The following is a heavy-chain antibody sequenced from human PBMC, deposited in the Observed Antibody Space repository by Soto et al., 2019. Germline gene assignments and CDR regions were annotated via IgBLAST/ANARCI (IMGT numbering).Heavy chain of an antibody. J-gene: IGHJ4*02. Sequence: ASVEAPFKDPGYAFTGNAIHWVRQAPGHRIEWLGWINAGNGETRYPQEFQDRVTITMDTSASTTYMELYSLRSEDTSVYYCARDYRSSWDYWGQGTQVTVSS. V-gene: IGHV1-3*01. CDR3: ARDYRSSWDY. CDR1: GYAFTGNA. D-gene: IGHD6-13*01. CDR2: INAGNGET.